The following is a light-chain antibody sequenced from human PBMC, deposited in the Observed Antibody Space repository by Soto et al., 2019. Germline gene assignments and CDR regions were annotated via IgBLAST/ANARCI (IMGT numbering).Light chain of an antibody. CDR3: QQYGRSPFT. J-gene: IGKJ3*01. CDR2: GAS. V-gene: IGKV3-20*01. Sequence: EIVLTQSPGTLSLSPGERATLSCRASQSVSSSYLAWYQQKPGQTPRLLIYGASSRATGIPDRFSGSGSGTDFTLTISRLEPEDFAVYYCQQYGRSPFTFGPGNKVDIK. CDR1: QSVSSSY.